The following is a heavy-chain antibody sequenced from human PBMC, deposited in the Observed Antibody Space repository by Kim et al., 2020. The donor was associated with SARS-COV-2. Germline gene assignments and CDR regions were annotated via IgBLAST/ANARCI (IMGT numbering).Heavy chain of an antibody. CDR2: ISAYNGNT. V-gene: IGHV1-18*01. CDR3: ARDNFPTGEYCSGGSCYSLHY. CDR1: GYTFTSYG. J-gene: IGHJ4*02. Sequence: ASVKVSCKASGYTFTSYGISWVRQAPGQGLEWMGWISAYNGNTNYAQKLQGRVTMTTDTSTSTAYMELRSLRSDDTAVYYCARDNFPTGEYCSGGSCYSLHYWGQGTLVTVSS. D-gene: IGHD2-15*01.